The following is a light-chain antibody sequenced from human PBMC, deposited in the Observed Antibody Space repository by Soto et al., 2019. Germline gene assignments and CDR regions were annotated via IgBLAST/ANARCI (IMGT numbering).Light chain of an antibody. V-gene: IGKV3-15*01. Sequence: DIVMTQSPLTLSVSPGESATLSRRASERVSTNLAWYQQTPGQAPRLLIYSASRRPTDIPVRFSGSGSGAEFTLTISSLQSEDFAIYYCQQYNNLPPTFGQGTKVDIK. CDR3: QQYNNLPPT. CDR2: SAS. CDR1: ERVSTN. J-gene: IGKJ1*01.